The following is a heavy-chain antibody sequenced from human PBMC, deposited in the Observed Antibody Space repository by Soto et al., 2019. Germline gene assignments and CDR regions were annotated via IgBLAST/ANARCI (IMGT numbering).Heavy chain of an antibody. CDR2: IGNEGSNK. J-gene: IGHJ3*02. D-gene: IGHD3-10*01. CDR1: GFTFSSDA. Sequence: QVQLVESGGGVVQPGRSLRLSCAASGFTFSSDAMHWVRRAPGKGLAWVAFIGNEGSNKHYADSVKGRFIISRDNSEITLYLQMNSLRDEDTAVYFCARDPGGSGYACDMWGQGTMVTVSS. CDR3: ARDPGGSGYACDM. V-gene: IGHV3-33*01.